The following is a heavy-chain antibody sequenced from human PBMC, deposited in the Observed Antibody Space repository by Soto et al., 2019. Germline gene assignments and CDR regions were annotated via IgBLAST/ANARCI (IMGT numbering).Heavy chain of an antibody. Sequence: EVQLLETGGGSVHVGGSLRLSCAVSGFNLRNYEMNWVRQVPGKGLEWISKISGSNNNIYYADSVQGRFTISRDNANNGLFLQMNSPRAEDTATYHCATEELCGADCYFFKHWGQGTLVTVSS. D-gene: IGHD2-21*02. J-gene: IGHJ4*02. CDR2: ISGSNNNI. CDR3: ATEELCGADCYFFKH. CDR1: GFNLRNYE. V-gene: IGHV3-48*03.